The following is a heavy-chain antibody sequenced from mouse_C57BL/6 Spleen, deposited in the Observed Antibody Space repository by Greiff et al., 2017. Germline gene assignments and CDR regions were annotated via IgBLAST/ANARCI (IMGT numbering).Heavy chain of an antibody. D-gene: IGHD4-1*01. V-gene: IGHV5-17*01. CDR3: ERTGTFDY. J-gene: IGHJ2*01. CDR2: ISSGSSTI. CDR1: GFTFSDYG. Sequence: EVKLMESGGGLVQPGGSLKLSCAASGFTFSDYGMHWVRQAPEKGLEWVAYISSGSSTIYYADTVKGRFTFSRDNAKNTLFLQMNRLRSEDTAMYYCERTGTFDYWGQGTTLTVSS.